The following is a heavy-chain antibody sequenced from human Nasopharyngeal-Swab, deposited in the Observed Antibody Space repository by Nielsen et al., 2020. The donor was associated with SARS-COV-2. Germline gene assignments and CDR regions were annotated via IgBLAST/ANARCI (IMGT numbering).Heavy chain of an antibody. D-gene: IGHD1-26*01. Sequence: SLKISCPAYGFTFSNSGINWVRQALGKGLEWVSYTSSSATTKSYADSVKGRFTIPRDNAKNSLYLQMDSLRDEDTAVYYCARDHCATTACRFYYWGQGTLVTVSS. CDR3: ARDHCATTACRFYY. CDR1: GFTFSNSG. V-gene: IGHV3-48*02. CDR2: TSSSATTK. J-gene: IGHJ4*02.